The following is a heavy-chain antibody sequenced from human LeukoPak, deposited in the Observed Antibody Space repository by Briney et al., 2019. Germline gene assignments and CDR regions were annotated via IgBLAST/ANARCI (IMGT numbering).Heavy chain of an antibody. CDR3: AREYSGGYYI. J-gene: IGHJ4*02. V-gene: IGHV3-7*01. CDR1: GFTFSSYW. D-gene: IGHD1-26*01. CDR2: IKQDGSEK. Sequence: GGSLRLSCAASGFTFSSYWMSWVRQAPGKGPEWVANIKQDGSEKYFVDSVKGRFTISRDNAKSSLYLQMNSLRADDTAVYYCAREYSGGYYIRGQGTLVTVSS.